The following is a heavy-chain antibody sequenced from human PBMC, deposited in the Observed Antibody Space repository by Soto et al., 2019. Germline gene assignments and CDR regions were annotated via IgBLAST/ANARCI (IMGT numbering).Heavy chain of an antibody. Sequence: EVQLVESGGGLVQPGGSLGLSCAASGFRFNTYNMNWVRQAPGKGLEWLSYINSRSNAIYYADSVKGRFTISRDNAKNSLYLQMNSLRDEDTAVYFCARALAVGSTSLDSWGQGTPVTVSS. D-gene: IGHD6-19*01. J-gene: IGHJ4*02. CDR3: ARALAVGSTSLDS. CDR1: GFRFNTYN. CDR2: INSRSNAI. V-gene: IGHV3-48*02.